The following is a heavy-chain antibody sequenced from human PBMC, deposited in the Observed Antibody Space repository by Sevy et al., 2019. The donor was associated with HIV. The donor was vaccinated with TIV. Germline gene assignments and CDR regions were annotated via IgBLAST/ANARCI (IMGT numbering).Heavy chain of an antibody. Sequence: GGSLRLSCAASGFTFSKYSISWVRQPPGKGLEWVSTLSSGCGEINYADSVKGRFTISRDNSKSSVYLQMNNLRPEDTAVYYCAREGCTKPHDYWGQGTLVTVSS. CDR2: LSSGCGEI. V-gene: IGHV3-23*01. D-gene: IGHD2-8*01. CDR1: GFTFSKYS. J-gene: IGHJ4*02. CDR3: AREGCTKPHDY.